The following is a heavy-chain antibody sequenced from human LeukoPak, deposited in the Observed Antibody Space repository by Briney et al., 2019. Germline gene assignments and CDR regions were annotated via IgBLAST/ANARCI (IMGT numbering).Heavy chain of an antibody. D-gene: IGHD3-22*01. CDR1: GYTFTSYA. V-gene: IGHV7-4-1*02. J-gene: IGHJ5*02. CDR2: INTNTGNP. CDR3: ARDSNSGYFSPFDP. Sequence: ASVKVSCKASGYTFTSYAMNWVRQAPGQGLEWMGWINTNTGNPTYAQGFTGRFVFSLDTSVNTAYLQISSLKAEDTAVYYCARDSNSGYFSPFDPWGQGTLVTVSS.